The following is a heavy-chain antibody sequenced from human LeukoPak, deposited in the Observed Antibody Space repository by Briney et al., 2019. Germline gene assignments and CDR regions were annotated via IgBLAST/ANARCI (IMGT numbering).Heavy chain of an antibody. D-gene: IGHD3-10*01. CDR2: INSDGSST. Sequence: GGSLRLSCAASGFTFSSYWMHWVRQAPGKGLVWVSRINSDGSSTTYADSVKGRFTISRDNAKNTLYLQMNSLRAEDTAVYFCARDYGRSRDYGMDVWGQGITVTVSS. J-gene: IGHJ6*02. CDR3: ARDYGRSRDYGMDV. V-gene: IGHV3-74*01. CDR1: GFTFSSYW.